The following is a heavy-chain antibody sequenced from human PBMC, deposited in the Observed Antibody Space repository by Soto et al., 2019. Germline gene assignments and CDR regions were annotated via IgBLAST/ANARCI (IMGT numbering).Heavy chain of an antibody. D-gene: IGHD3-10*01. CDR2: IDPSDSYP. J-gene: IGHJ5*02. Sequence: GESLKISCKVCGYTFINNWISWVRQMPGKVLAWMGRIDPSDSYPNYSPSFQGHVTISAGKSTNTAYLHFSSLKASDTAVYYCARHRGFGSRSYIDHWGQGTQVTVSS. V-gene: IGHV5-10-1*01. CDR1: GYTFINNW. CDR3: ARHRGFGSRSYIDH.